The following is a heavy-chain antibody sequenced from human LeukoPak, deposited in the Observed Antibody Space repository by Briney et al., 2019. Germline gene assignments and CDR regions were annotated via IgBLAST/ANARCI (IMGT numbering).Heavy chain of an antibody. CDR1: GGSISSYY. J-gene: IGHJ4*02. V-gene: IGHV4-4*07. CDR2: IYTSGRT. CDR3: ARDPQLGPFDY. Sequence: PSETLSLTCTVSGGSISSYYWSWIRQPAGKGLEWIGRIYTSGRTNYNPSLKSRVTMSADTSKKQFSLKLSSVTAADTAVYYCARDPQLGPFDYWGQGTLVTVSS. D-gene: IGHD6-6*01.